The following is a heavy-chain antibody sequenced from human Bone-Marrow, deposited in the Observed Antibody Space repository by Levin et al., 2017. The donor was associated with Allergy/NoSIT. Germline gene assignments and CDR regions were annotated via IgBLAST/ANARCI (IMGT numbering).Heavy chain of an antibody. J-gene: IGHJ6*03. CDR3: TRPGVQGVITHYYYYMDV. CDR2: IRSKANSYAT. Sequence: GESLKISCAASGFTFSGSAMHWVRQASGKGLEWVGRIRSKANSYATAYAASVKGRFTISRDDSKNTAYLQMNSLKTEDTAVYYCTRPGVQGVITHYYYYMDVWGKGTTVTVSS. D-gene: IGHD3-10*01. CDR1: GFTFSGSA. V-gene: IGHV3-73*01.